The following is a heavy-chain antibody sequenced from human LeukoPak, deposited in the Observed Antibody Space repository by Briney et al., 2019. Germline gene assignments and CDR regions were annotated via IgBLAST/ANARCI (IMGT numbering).Heavy chain of an antibody. V-gene: IGHV1-2*02. CDR3: ARGDYSNGYPYQIDS. Sequence: ASVKVSCKASGYSFTDYHINWVRQAPGQGLEWMGWINPSCGDTRYAQKFQDRVTMTRDTPITTAFLDLSSLTSDDTAVYYCARGDYSNGYPYQIDSWGQGTLVTVSS. D-gene: IGHD3-3*01. J-gene: IGHJ5*01. CDR1: GYSFTDYH. CDR2: INPSCGDT.